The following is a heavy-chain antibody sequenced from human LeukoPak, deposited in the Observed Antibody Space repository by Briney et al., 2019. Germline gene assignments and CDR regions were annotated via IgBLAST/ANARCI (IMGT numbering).Heavy chain of an antibody. CDR3: AREGGIAAAGTNYYYYYGMDV. V-gene: IGHV3-53*01. CDR2: IYSGGST. CDR1: GFTVSSNY. Sequence: GGSLRLSCAASGFTVSSNYMSWVRQAPGKGLEWVSVIYSGGSTYYADSVKGRFTISRDNSKNTLYLQMNSLRAEDTAVYYCAREGGIAAAGTNYYYYYGMDVWGQGTTVTVSS. J-gene: IGHJ6*02. D-gene: IGHD6-13*01.